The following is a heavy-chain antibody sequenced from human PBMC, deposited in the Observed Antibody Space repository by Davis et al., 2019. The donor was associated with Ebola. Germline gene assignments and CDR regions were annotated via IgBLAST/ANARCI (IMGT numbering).Heavy chain of an antibody. V-gene: IGHV3-23*01. J-gene: IGHJ4*02. D-gene: IGHD1-20*01. CDR2: ISGSGGRT. CDR3: ARDNSDTWNYFDY. CDR1: GFSFSSYD. Sequence: GESLRLSCAASGFSFSSYDMTWVRQALGKGLEWVSIISGSGGRTHYADSVKGRFTISRDNSKNTLYLQMNSLRAEDTAVYYCARDNSDTWNYFDYWGQGTLVTVSS.